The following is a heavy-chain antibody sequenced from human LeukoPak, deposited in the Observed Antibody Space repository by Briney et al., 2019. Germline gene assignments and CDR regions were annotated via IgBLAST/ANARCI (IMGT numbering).Heavy chain of an antibody. CDR2: ISSSSTII. CDR1: GFAFSHYS. J-gene: IGHJ4*02. D-gene: IGHD6-19*01. V-gene: IGHV3-48*02. Sequence: GGSLRLSCAASGFAFSHYSMNWVRQAPGKGLEWVSYISSSSTIIYYADSVKGRFTISRDNAKNSLYLQMNSLRDEDTAVYYCARWFTSGRGFFDYWGQGILVTVSS. CDR3: ARWFTSGRGFFDY.